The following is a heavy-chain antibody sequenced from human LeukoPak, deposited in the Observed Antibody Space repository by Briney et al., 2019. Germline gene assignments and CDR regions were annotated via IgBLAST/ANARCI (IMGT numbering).Heavy chain of an antibody. D-gene: IGHD3-16*02. Sequence: GASVKVSCKASGYTFTSYDINRVRQAPGQGLEWMGWMNPNSGNTGYAQKFQGRVTITRNTSISTAYMELSSLRSEDTAVYYCARGADYDYVWGSYRHSHYYYYYMDVWGKGTTVTVSS. CDR3: ARGADYDYVWGSYRHSHYYYYYMDV. CDR2: MNPNSGNT. CDR1: GYTFTSYD. J-gene: IGHJ6*03. V-gene: IGHV1-8*03.